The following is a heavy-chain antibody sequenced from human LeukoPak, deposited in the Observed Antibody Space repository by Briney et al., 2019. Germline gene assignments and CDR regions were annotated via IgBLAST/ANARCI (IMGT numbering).Heavy chain of an antibody. CDR2: IYTGGNT. CDR3: ARDVPIFGVVSYYYYMDV. J-gene: IGHJ6*03. V-gene: IGHV4-61*02. CDR1: GDSISYGSYY. Sequence: SQTLSLTCTVSGDSISYGSYYWSWIRQPAGKGLEWIGRIYTGGNTNYNPSLKSRVTISVNTSKNQFSLELSSVTAEDTAVYYCARDVPIFGVVSYYYYMDVWGQGTTVTVS. D-gene: IGHD3-3*01.